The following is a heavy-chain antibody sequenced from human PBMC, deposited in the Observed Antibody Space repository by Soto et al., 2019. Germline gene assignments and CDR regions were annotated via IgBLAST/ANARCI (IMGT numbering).Heavy chain of an antibody. CDR1: GYTLTELS. Sequence: SVKVSCKVSGYTLTELSMYWVRQAPGKGLEWMGGIIPIFGTANYAQKFQGRVTITADESTSTAYMELSSLRSEDTAVYYCARGSMSVYYYDTYNWFDPWGQGTLVTVSS. D-gene: IGHD3-22*01. J-gene: IGHJ5*02. V-gene: IGHV1-69*13. CDR3: ARGSMSVYYYDTYNWFDP. CDR2: IIPIFGTA.